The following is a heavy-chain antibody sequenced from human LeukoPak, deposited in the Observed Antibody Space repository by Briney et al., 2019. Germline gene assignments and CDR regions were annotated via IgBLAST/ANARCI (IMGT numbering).Heavy chain of an antibody. CDR3: AKDMRSGGSWGPG. J-gene: IGHJ4*02. Sequence: GGSLRLSCAASGFTFSSYAMSWVRQAPGKGLEWVSAISGSGGSTYYADSVKGRFTVSRDNSKNTLYLQMNSLRAEDTAVYYCAKDMRSGGSWGPGWGQGTLVTVSS. CDR2: ISGSGGST. D-gene: IGHD2-15*01. CDR1: GFTFSSYA. V-gene: IGHV3-23*01.